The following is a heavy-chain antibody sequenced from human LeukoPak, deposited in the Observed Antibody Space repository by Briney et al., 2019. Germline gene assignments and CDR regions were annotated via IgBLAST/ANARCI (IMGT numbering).Heavy chain of an antibody. Sequence: GGSLRLSCAASAFTLSTYWMQWVREVRGKGRGGVSRINGDESSTNYADSVKGRFTISRDNAKDTLYLHLNSLTAEDTAVYYCARGAKWAYYFDYWGQGTLVTVSS. CDR1: AFTLSTYW. CDR2: INGDESST. J-gene: IGHJ4*02. CDR3: ARGAKWAYYFDY. D-gene: IGHD1-26*01. V-gene: IGHV3-74*01.